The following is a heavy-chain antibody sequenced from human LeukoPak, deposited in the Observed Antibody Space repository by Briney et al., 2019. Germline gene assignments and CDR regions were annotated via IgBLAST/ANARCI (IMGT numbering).Heavy chain of an antibody. J-gene: IGHJ6*02. CDR3: ARLVRWDLYGMDV. V-gene: IGHV4-59*08. Sequence: SETLSLTCAVYGGSFSGYYWSWIRQPPGKGLEWIGYIYYSGSTNYNPSLKSRVTISVDTSKNQFSLKLSSVTAADTAVYYCARLVRWDLYGMDVWGQGTTVTASS. D-gene: IGHD4-23*01. CDR2: IYYSGST. CDR1: GGSFSGYY.